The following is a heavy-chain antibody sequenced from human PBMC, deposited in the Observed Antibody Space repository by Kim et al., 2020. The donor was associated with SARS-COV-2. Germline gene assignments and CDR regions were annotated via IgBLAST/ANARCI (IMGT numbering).Heavy chain of an antibody. D-gene: IGHD3-22*01. Sequence: SETLSLTCAVYGGSFSGYYWSWIRQPPGKGLEWIGEINHSGSTNYNPSLKSRVTISVDTSKNQFSLKLSSVTAADTAVYYCARCSGYYYFYYYYGMDVWGQGTTVTVSS. J-gene: IGHJ6*02. CDR3: ARCSGYYYFYYYYGMDV. CDR2: INHSGST. V-gene: IGHV4-34*01. CDR1: GGSFSGYY.